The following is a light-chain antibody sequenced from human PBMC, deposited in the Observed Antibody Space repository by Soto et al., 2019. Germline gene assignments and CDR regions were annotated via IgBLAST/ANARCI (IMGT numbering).Light chain of an antibody. CDR3: QQYGSSLWT. V-gene: IGKV3-20*01. CDR1: QSVSSSY. CDR2: GAS. Sequence: ETVMSKSPATLSVSPGERATLSCRASQSVSSSYLAWYQQKPGQAPRLLIYGASSRATGIPDRFSGSGSGTDFTLTISRLEPEDFAVYYCQQYGSSLWTFGQGTKV. J-gene: IGKJ1*01.